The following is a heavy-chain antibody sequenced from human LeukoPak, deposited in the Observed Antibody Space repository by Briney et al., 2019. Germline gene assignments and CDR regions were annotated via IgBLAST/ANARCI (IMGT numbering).Heavy chain of an antibody. J-gene: IGHJ6*02. CDR2: KNPNSGNT. D-gene: IGHD1-26*01. CDR1: GYTFTSYD. CDR3: ARGIHSGTYRVSHYGMDV. V-gene: IGHV1-8*01. Sequence: RASVKVSCKASGYTFTSYDINWVRQATGQGLEWMGWKNPNSGNTGYAQKFQGRVTMTRNTSISTAYMELSSLRSEDTAVYYCARGIHSGTYRVSHYGMDVWGQGTTVTVSS.